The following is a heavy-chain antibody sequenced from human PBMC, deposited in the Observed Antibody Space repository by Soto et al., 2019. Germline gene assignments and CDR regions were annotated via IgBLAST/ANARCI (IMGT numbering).Heavy chain of an antibody. D-gene: IGHD3-10*01. CDR2: ISYDGSNK. CDR1: GFTFSSYA. CDR3: AKEQVRGATGDGMDV. V-gene: IGHV3-30*18. Sequence: QVQLVESGGGVVQPGRSLRLSCVASGFTFSSYAMYWVRQAPGKGLEWVAVISYDGSNKQYVDSVKGRFTISRDNSKNTLYLQMNSLRGEDTAVYYCAKEQVRGATGDGMDVWGQGTTVTVSS. J-gene: IGHJ6*02.